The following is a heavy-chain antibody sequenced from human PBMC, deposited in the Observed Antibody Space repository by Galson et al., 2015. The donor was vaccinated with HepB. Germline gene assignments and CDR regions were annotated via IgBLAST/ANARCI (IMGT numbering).Heavy chain of an antibody. D-gene: IGHD2-2*02. CDR1: GGTFSSYA. V-gene: IGHV1-69*13. J-gene: IGHJ6*02. CDR2: IIPIFGTA. CDR3: ARGCSSTSCYSGEDYYYGMDV. Sequence: SVKVSCKASGGTFSSYAISWVRQAPGQGLEWMGGIIPIFGTANYAQKFQGRVTITADESTSTAYMELSSLRSEDTAVYYCARGCSSTSCYSGEDYYYGMDVWGQGTTATVSS.